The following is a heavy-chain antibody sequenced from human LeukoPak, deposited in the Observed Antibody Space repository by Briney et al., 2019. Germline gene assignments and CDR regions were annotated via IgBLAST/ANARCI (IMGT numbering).Heavy chain of an antibody. CDR3: ARINRVWYFDY. CDR2: IYYSGNT. CDR1: GASISSHY. V-gene: IGHV4-59*11. Sequence: SETLSLTCIVSGASISSHYWTWIRQPPGKGLEYIGYIYYSGNTNYNPSLKSRVTISVDRSKNQFSLKLTSVTGEDTAVYYCARINRVWYFDYWGQGTLVSVSS. D-gene: IGHD6-13*01. J-gene: IGHJ4*02.